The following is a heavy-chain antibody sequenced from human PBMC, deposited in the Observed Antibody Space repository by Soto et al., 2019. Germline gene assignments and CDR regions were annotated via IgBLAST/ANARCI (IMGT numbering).Heavy chain of an antibody. V-gene: IGHV1-69*04. Sequence: QLQLVQSGTELKKPGSSVKVSCKASGGSFSTYSITWVRQAPGQGPEWMGRIIPMLDITDYAQKFQGRVTITADKSTSTAYMELIRLTSDDTAVYYCAQDVGDLGQGTLVTVSS. D-gene: IGHD1-26*01. J-gene: IGHJ1*01. CDR3: AQDVGD. CDR1: GGSFSTYS. CDR2: IIPMLDIT.